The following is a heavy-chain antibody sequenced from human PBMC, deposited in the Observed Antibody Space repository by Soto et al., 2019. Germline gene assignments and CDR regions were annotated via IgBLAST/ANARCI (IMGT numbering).Heavy chain of an antibody. CDR3: ASSLRGYCSGGSCYSGDY. Sequence: LRLSCAASGFTFSGYGMHWVRQAPGKGLEWVAVIWYDGSNKYYADSVKGRFTISRDNSKNTLYLQMNSLRAEDTAVYYCASSLRGYCSGGSCYSGDYWGQGTLVTVSS. V-gene: IGHV3-33*01. CDR2: IWYDGSNK. J-gene: IGHJ4*02. D-gene: IGHD2-15*01. CDR1: GFTFSGYG.